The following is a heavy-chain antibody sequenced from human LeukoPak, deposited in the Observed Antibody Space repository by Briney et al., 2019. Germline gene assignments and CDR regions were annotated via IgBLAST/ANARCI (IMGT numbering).Heavy chain of an antibody. Sequence: PGGSLRLSCAASGFTFDDYGMSWVRQAPGKGLEWVAFIRYDGSNKYYADSVKGRFTISRDNSKNTLYLQMNSLRAEDTAVYYCAKGGSGSYYNVMDYWGQGTLVTVSS. V-gene: IGHV3-30*02. D-gene: IGHD3-10*01. CDR3: AKGGSGSYYNVMDY. J-gene: IGHJ4*02. CDR2: IRYDGSNK. CDR1: GFTFDDYG.